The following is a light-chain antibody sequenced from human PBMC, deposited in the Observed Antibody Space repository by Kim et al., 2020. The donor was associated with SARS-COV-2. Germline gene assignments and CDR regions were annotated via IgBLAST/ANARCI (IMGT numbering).Light chain of an antibody. CDR1: KLGEKY. CDR3: QAWDNTTVI. V-gene: IGLV3-1*01. Sequence: SYELTQPPSVSVSPGQTANIACSGEKLGEKYVCWYQQKTGQSPVMVIYQDTERPSGIPERFSGSNSGNTATLTISETQGLDEAAYYCQAWDNTTVIFGGGTQLTVL. J-gene: IGLJ2*01. CDR2: QDT.